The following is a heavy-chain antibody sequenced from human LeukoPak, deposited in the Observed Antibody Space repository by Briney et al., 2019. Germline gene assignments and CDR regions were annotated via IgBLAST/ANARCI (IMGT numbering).Heavy chain of an antibody. CDR3: ARGGFSRAPGY. CDR2: IKQDGSEK. D-gene: IGHD3-10*01. CDR1: RFSFSSYW. J-gene: IGHJ4*02. V-gene: IGHV3-7*01. Sequence: PGGSLRLSCAASRFSFSSYWMSWVRQAPGKGLEWVANIKQDGSEKYYVDSVKGRFTISRDNAKNSLYLQMNSLRAEDTAVYYCARGGFSRAPGYWGQGTLVTASS.